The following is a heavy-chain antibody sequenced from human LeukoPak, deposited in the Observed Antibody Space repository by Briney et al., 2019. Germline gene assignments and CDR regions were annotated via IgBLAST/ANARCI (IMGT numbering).Heavy chain of an antibody. CDR2: ISSSSSYI. V-gene: IGHV3-21*01. D-gene: IGHD3-3*01. J-gene: IGHJ1*01. CDR1: GFIFSSYS. Sequence: GGSLRFSCAASGFIFSSYSMNWVRQAPGKGLEWVSSISSSSSYIYYADSVKGRFTISRDNAKNSLYLQMNSLRAEDTAVYYCARDLPFEGLHEWLLEYWGQGTLVSVSS. CDR3: ARDLPFEGLHEWLLEY.